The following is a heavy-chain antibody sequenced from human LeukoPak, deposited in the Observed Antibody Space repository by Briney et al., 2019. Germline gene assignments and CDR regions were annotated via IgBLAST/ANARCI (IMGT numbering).Heavy chain of an antibody. D-gene: IGHD4-23*01. J-gene: IGHJ4*02. Sequence: ASVKVSCKASGYTFTGCYIHWLRQAPGQGLEWMGCINPNSGGTNYAQKFQGRVTMTRDASISTAYTELIRLTYDDTAVYYCARDDYSGNSKRFWGQGTLVTVSS. V-gene: IGHV1-2*02. CDR3: ARDDYSGNSKRF. CDR2: INPNSGGT. CDR1: GYTFTGCY.